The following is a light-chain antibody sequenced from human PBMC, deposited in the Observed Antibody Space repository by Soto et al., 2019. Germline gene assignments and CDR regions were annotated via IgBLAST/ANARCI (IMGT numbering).Light chain of an antibody. CDR2: DAS. CDR3: QPYNTRPIT. Sequence: EIVMTQSPATQSVSPGESVTLSCRASRSLGTTLAWYQQKPGQAPRLLIYDASARATGVPARFNGSGSGTEFTLKISSLRSEDFAVYYCQPYNTRPITFGQGTRLQ. V-gene: IGKV3-15*01. CDR1: RSLGTT. J-gene: IGKJ5*01.